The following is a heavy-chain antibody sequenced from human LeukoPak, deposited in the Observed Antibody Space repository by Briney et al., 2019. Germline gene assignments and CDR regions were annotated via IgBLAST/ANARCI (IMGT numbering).Heavy chain of an antibody. V-gene: IGHV1-8*01. D-gene: IGHD3-22*01. J-gene: IGHJ3*02. CDR3: ASLKNYYDSSGYLVTDAFDI. CDR2: MNPNSGNT. Sequence: ASVKVSCKASGYTFTSYDINWVRQATGQGLEWMGWMNPNSGNTGYAQKFQGRVTMTRNTSISSTAYMELSSLRSEDTAVYYCASLKNYYDSSGYLVTDAFDIWGQGTMVTVSS. CDR1: GYTFTSYD.